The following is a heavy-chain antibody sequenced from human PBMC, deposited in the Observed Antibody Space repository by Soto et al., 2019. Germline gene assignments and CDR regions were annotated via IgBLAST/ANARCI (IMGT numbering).Heavy chain of an antibody. D-gene: IGHD3-3*01. V-gene: IGHV4-30-4*01. J-gene: IGHJ6*02. CDR3: ARAYYDFWSGYYYYGMDV. Sequence: TLSLTCTVSGGSISSGDYYWSWIRQPPGKGLEWIGYIYYSGSTYYNPSLKSRVTISVDTSKNQFSLKLSSVTAADTAVYYCARAYYDFWSGYYYYGMDVWGQGTTVTVSS. CDR1: GGSISSGDYY. CDR2: IYYSGST.